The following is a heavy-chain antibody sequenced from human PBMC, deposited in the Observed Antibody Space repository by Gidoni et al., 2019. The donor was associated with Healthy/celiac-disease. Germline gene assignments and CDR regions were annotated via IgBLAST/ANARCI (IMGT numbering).Heavy chain of an antibody. CDR3: ARRSRTPSGGFDY. CDR2: IYYSGGT. D-gene: IGHD3-10*01. V-gene: IGHV4-39*01. Sequence: QLQLQESGPGLVKPSETLSLNCTVAGGSISSSSYYWGWIRQPPGKGLDWIGSIYYSGGTYYNPSLTSRVTISVDTSKNQFSLKLSSVTAADTAVYYCARRSRTPSGGFDYWGQGTLVTVSS. J-gene: IGHJ4*02. CDR1: GGSISSSSYY.